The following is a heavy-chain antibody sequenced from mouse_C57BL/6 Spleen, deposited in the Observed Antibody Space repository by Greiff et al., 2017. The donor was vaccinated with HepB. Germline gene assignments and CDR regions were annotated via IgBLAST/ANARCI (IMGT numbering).Heavy chain of an antibody. V-gene: IGHV5-6*01. Sequence: EVKLMESGGDLVKPGGSLKLSCAASGFTFSSYGMSWVRQTPDKRLEWVATISSGGSYTYYPDSVKGRFTISRDNAKNTLYLQMSSLKSEDTAMYYCARSAIYYGSSYGYFDVWGTGTTVTVSS. D-gene: IGHD1-1*01. CDR1: GFTFSSYG. J-gene: IGHJ1*03. CDR2: ISSGGSYT. CDR3: ARSAIYYGSSYGYFDV.